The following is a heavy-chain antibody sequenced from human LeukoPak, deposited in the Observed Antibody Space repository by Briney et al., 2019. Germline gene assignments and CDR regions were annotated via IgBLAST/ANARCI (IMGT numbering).Heavy chain of an antibody. CDR3: ARDKGVSYFDY. J-gene: IGHJ4*02. CDR1: GGSVSSGSYY. Sequence: RTSETLSLTCTVSGGSVSSGSYYWSWIRQPPGKGLEWIGYIYYSGSTNYNPSLKSRVTISVDTSKNQFPLKLSSVTAADTAVYYCARDKGVSYFDYWGQGTLVTVSS. CDR2: IYYSGST. V-gene: IGHV4-61*01.